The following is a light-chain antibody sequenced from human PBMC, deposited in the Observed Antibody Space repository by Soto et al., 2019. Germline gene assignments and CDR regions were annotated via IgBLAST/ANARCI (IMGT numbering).Light chain of an antibody. V-gene: IGLV2-14*03. Sequence: QSVLTQPASVSGSPGQSITIFCTGTSSDVGTYNSVSWYQQHPGKVPELMIFDFSNRPSGIFSRFSGSKSGNTASLTISGLQAEDEADYYCASYVGSSTYAFGTGTKVTVL. J-gene: IGLJ1*01. CDR1: SSDVGTYNS. CDR2: DFS. CDR3: ASYVGSSTYA.